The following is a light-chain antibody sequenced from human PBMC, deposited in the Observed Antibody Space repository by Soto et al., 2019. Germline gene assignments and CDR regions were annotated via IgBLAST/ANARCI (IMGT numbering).Light chain of an antibody. CDR3: SSYTSSTTSV. CDR1: GSDIGGYNH. Sequence: QSALTQPASVSGSPGQSITISCTVTGSDIGGYNHVSWYQHHPGKAPKLIIYEVTNRPSGVSNRFSGSKSGNTASLTISGLQADDEADYYCSSYTSSTTSVFATVTKLTVL. CDR2: EVT. V-gene: IGLV2-14*01. J-gene: IGLJ1*01.